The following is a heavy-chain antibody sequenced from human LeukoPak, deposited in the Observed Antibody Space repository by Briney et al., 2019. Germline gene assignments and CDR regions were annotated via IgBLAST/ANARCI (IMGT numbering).Heavy chain of an antibody. CDR1: GGSINDYH. V-gene: IGHV4-59*01. J-gene: IGHJ4*02. CDR2: DYCGGNT. D-gene: IGHD3-10*01. CDR3: ARDHFGSLDS. Sequence: SETLSLTCTVSGGSINDYHWTWIRQPPGKGLEWIGYDYCGGNTNYDPSLKRRVTISVDTSKNQFSLTLTSVTAADTAVYFCARDHFGSLDSWGQGILVTVSS.